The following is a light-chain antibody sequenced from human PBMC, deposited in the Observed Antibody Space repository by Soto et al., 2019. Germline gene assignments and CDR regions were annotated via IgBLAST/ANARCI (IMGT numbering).Light chain of an antibody. V-gene: IGKV3-20*01. CDR3: QQYSDAPQT. J-gene: IGKJ1*01. Sequence: EIVLTQSPGTLSLSPGERATLSCRASQSVSSSYLAWYQQKPGQAPRLLIYGASSRATGIPDRFSGSGSGTDFTLTISRLEPEDFGVYYCQQYSDAPQTFGQGTKVDIK. CDR2: GAS. CDR1: QSVSSSY.